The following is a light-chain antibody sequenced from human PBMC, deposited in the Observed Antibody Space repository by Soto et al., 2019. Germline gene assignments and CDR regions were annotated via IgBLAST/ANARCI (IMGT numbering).Light chain of an antibody. CDR1: HDIKNY. J-gene: IGKJ4*01. CDR2: DAV. V-gene: IGKV1-33*01. CDR3: QQYGDLLS. Sequence: DIQMTQSPSSLSVSVGDRVTITCQASHDIKNYLNWYPQKPGKAPKLLIYDAVNVKTGVPSRFSGSLSCIDFSFTNSSLQPEDIATYFCQQYGDLLSFGGGTKVDI.